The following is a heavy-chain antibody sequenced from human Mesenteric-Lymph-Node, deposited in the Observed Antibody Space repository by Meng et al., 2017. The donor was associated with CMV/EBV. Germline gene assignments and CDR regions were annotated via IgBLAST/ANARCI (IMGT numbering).Heavy chain of an antibody. J-gene: IGHJ4*02. D-gene: IGHD3-3*01. Sequence: SETLSLTCTVSGYPISSITSGYYWGWIRQPPGKGLEWIGSIYHSGSTYYNPSLKSRVTISVDTSKKYFSLKLRSVTAADTAVYYCARTLLYDFWSDGRGYYFDYWGQGTLVTVSS. CDR3: ARTLLYDFWSDGRGYYFDY. V-gene: IGHV4-38-2*02. CDR2: IYHSGST. CDR1: GYPISSITSGYY.